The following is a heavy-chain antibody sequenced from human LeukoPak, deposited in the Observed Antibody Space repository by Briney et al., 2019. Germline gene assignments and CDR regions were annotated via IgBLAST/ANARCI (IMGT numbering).Heavy chain of an antibody. Sequence: SETLSLTCTVSGGSISSYYWSWIRQPPGKGLEWIGYIYYSGSTNYNPSLKSRVTISVDTSKNQFSLKLSSVTAAVTAVYYCARDRVAVVPAAIGWFDPWGQGTLVTVSS. J-gene: IGHJ5*02. CDR2: IYYSGST. CDR1: GGSISSYY. D-gene: IGHD2-2*02. CDR3: ARDRVAVVPAAIGWFDP. V-gene: IGHV4-59*01.